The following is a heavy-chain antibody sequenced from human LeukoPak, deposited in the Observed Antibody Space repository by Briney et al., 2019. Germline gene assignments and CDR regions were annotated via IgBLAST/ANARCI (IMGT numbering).Heavy chain of an antibody. Sequence: GGSLRLSYAASGFTFSDYYMSWIRQAPGKGLEWVSYISSSGSTIYYADSVKGRFTISRDNAKNSLYLQMNSLRAEDTAVYYCARGTVVTRASYYFQHWGQGTLVTVSS. D-gene: IGHD4-23*01. V-gene: IGHV3-11*01. CDR3: ARGTVVTRASYYFQH. CDR2: ISSSGSTI. CDR1: GFTFSDYY. J-gene: IGHJ1*01.